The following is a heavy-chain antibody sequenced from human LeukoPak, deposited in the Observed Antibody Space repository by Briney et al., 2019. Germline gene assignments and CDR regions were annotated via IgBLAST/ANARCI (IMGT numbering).Heavy chain of an antibody. Sequence: GGSLRLSCAASGFTLNNHGVHWVRQAPGKGLEWIALMWYDGTIKDYADSVKGRFTVSRDTSKNTVYLQMNSLRDEDTAVYYCARDPRGSGADYWGQGTLVTVSS. J-gene: IGHJ4*02. D-gene: IGHD3-10*01. CDR3: ARDPRGSGADY. CDR2: MWYDGTIK. V-gene: IGHV3-33*01. CDR1: GFTLNNHG.